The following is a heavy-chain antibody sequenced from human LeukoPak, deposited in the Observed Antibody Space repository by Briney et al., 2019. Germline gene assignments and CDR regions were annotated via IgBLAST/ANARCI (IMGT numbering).Heavy chain of an antibody. CDR3: VRLGYPFDY. V-gene: IGHV4-34*01. CDR2: IYYSGST. Sequence: SETLSLTCAVYGGSFSGYYWGWIRQPPGKGLEWIGTIYYSGSTYYNPSLKSRVTISVDASKNQFSLKLTSVTAADTAVYYCVRLGYPFDYWGQGTLVTVSS. D-gene: IGHD3-16*02. CDR1: GGSFSGYY. J-gene: IGHJ4*02.